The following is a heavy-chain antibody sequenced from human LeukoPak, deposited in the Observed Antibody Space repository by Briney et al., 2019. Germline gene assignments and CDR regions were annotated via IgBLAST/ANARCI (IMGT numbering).Heavy chain of an antibody. Sequence: SETLSLTCTVSGGSISSGGYYWSWIRQHPGKGLEWIGYIYYSGSTYYNPSLKSRLTISVDTSKNLFSLKLSSVTAADTAVYYCARERALARNWFDPWGQGTLVTVSS. D-gene: IGHD5-12*01. V-gene: IGHV4-31*03. CDR1: GGSISSGGYY. CDR2: IYYSGST. CDR3: ARERALARNWFDP. J-gene: IGHJ5*02.